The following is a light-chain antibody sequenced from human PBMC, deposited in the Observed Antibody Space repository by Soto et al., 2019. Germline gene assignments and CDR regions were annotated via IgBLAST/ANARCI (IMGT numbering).Light chain of an antibody. CDR2: EVS. CDR3: SSYTSSSIDYV. Sequence: QSLLTQPASVSGSPGQSITISYTGTSSDVGGNNYVSWYQQHPGKAPKLMIYEVSNRPSGVSNRFSGSKSGNTASLTISGLQAEDEADYYCSSYTSSSIDYVFGTGTKLTVL. J-gene: IGLJ1*01. V-gene: IGLV2-14*01. CDR1: SSDVGGNNY.